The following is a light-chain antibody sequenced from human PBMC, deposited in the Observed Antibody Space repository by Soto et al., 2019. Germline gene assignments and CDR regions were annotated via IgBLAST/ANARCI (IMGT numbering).Light chain of an antibody. CDR3: CSYAGTSTSV. CDR1: SSDVGSYIL. CDR2: EGS. V-gene: IGLV2-23*01. J-gene: IGLJ2*01. Sequence: QSVLTQPASVSGSPGQSITISCTGTSSDVGSYILVSWYQQHPGKAPKLMIYEGSKRPSGVSNRFSGSKSGNTASLTISGLQAEDEADYYCCSYAGTSTSVFGGGTKLTVL.